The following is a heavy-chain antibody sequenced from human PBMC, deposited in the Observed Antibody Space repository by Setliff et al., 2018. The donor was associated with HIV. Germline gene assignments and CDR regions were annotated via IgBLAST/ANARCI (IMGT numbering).Heavy chain of an antibody. V-gene: IGHV4-34*01. D-gene: IGHD6-13*01. J-gene: IGHJ6*03. CDR3: ARGEVRSRYVSSRAPFYHYYYYMDV. Sequence: SETLSLTCAVYNGSFSGYYWSWIRQPPGKGLEWIGEINHSGSTNYNPSLESRVTISVDTSKNQFSLKLSSVTAADTAGYYCARGEVRSRYVSSRAPFYHYYYYMDVWGKGTTVTVSS. CDR2: INHSGST. CDR1: NGSFSGYY.